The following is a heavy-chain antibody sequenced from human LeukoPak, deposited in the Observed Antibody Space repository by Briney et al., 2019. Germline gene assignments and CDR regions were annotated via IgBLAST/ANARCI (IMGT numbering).Heavy chain of an antibody. Sequence: SGGSLRLSCAASGFTFSDYYMSWIRQAPGKGLEWVSYISSSGSTIYYADSVKGRFTISRDNAKSSLYLQMNSLRAEDTAVYYCARTTVTTGTYYYYMDVWGKGTTVTISS. CDR1: GFTFSDYY. CDR3: ARTTVTTGTYYYYMDV. CDR2: ISSSGSTI. D-gene: IGHD4-17*01. V-gene: IGHV3-11*01. J-gene: IGHJ6*03.